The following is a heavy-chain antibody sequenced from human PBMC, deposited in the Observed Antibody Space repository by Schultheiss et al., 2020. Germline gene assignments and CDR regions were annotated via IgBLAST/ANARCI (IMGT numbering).Heavy chain of an antibody. J-gene: IGHJ3*02. V-gene: IGHV4-59*05. D-gene: IGHD3-10*01. CDR3: ARNSFMVRGAYDAFDI. CDR1: GFTVSSNY. Sequence: GSLRLSCAASGFTVSSNYMSWVRQAPGKGLEWIGSIYYSGSTYYNPSLKSRVTISVDTSKNQFSLKLSSVTAADTAVYYCARNSFMVRGAYDAFDIWGQGTMVTVSS. CDR2: IYYSGST.